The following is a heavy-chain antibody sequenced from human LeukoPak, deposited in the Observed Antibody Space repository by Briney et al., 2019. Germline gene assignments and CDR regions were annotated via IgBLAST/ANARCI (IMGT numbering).Heavy chain of an antibody. V-gene: IGHV3-23*01. CDR1: GFTVSSYA. D-gene: IGHD3-10*01. Sequence: GGSLRLSCAASGFTVSSYAMTWVRRAPGKGLGWVSTVSGSGSGTYYADSVKGRFTISRDNSKNTLYLQMNSLRAEDTAVYYCASRGQDFDYWGQGTLVTVSS. CDR2: VSGSGSGT. J-gene: IGHJ4*02. CDR3: ASRGQDFDY.